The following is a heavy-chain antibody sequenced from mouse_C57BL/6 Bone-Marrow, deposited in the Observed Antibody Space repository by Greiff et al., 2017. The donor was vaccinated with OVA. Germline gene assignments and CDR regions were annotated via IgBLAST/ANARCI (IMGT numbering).Heavy chain of an antibody. CDR3: ARHAYYYGSSHWYFDV. CDR2: INSDGGST. CDR1: EYEFPSHD. D-gene: IGHD1-1*01. J-gene: IGHJ1*03. V-gene: IGHV5-2*01. Sequence: EVHLVESGGGLVQPGESLKLSCESNEYEFPSHDMSWVRKTPEKRLELVAAINSDGGSTYYPDTMERRFIISRDNTKKTLYLQMSSLRSEDTALYYCARHAYYYGSSHWYFDVWGTGTTVTVSS.